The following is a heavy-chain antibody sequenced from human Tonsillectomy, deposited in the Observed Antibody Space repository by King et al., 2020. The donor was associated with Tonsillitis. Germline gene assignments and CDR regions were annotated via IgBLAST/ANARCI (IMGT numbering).Heavy chain of an antibody. V-gene: IGHV3-23*04. CDR3: AKPLGYCNTTSCPTGGMDV. J-gene: IGHJ6*02. CDR2: ISGRGGST. Sequence: VQLVQSGGGLVQPGGSLRLSCAASGFTFSSYAMSWVRQAPGKGLEWVSAISGRGGSTYYADSVKGRFTIYRDNSKNTLYLQMNGLRAEDTAVYYCAKPLGYCNTTSCPTGGMDVWGQGTTVTVSS. CDR1: GFTFSSYA. D-gene: IGHD2-2*01.